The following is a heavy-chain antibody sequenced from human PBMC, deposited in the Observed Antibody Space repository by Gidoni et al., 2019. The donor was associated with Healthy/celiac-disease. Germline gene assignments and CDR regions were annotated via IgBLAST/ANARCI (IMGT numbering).Heavy chain of an antibody. Sequence: QVQLVQSGAEVKKPGASVKVSCQASGYTFTGYYMHWVRQAPGQGLEWRGWINPNSGGTNYAQKFQGWVTMTRDTSISTAYMELSRLRSDDTAVYYCARNSGYDYGCMDVWGQGTTVTVSS. CDR1: GYTFTGYY. CDR2: INPNSGGT. CDR3: ARNSGYDYGCMDV. V-gene: IGHV1-2*04. J-gene: IGHJ6*02. D-gene: IGHD1-26*01.